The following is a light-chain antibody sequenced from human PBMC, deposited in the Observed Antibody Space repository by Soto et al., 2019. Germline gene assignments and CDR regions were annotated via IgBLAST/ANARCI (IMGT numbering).Light chain of an antibody. Sequence: EIVLTQSPATLSVSPGEGATLSCSASQNVYTDLAWYQQKPGQAPRLLIYGASTRATDMPGRFSGRGSGTDFTLTISSLQPDDFATYYCQQYNSYSPLTFGGGTKVDIK. CDR1: QNVYTD. CDR3: QQYNSYSPLT. V-gene: IGKV3-15*01. CDR2: GAS. J-gene: IGKJ4*01.